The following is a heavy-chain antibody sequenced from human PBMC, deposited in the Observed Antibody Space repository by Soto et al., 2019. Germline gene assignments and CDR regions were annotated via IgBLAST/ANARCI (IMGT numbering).Heavy chain of an antibody. CDR3: ARQAKIGDRSQFYFDS. Sequence: GGSLRLSCAASGFTFSFYAMHWVRQAPGKGLEWVAVISYNGRNKHYVDSVKGRFTISRDNSQDTLYLQMDSLRPDDTAVYYCARQAKIGDRSQFYFDSWGQGTLVTVSS. CDR2: ISYNGRNK. CDR1: GFTFSFYA. D-gene: IGHD3-16*01. J-gene: IGHJ4*02. V-gene: IGHV3-30*04.